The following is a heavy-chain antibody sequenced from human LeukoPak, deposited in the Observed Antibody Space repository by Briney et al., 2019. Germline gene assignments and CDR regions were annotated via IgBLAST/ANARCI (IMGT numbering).Heavy chain of an antibody. V-gene: IGHV3-7*03. CDR3: ARGPRGGQAARFDY. CDR2: IKQDGSEK. D-gene: IGHD1-26*01. J-gene: IGHJ4*02. CDR1: GFTFSSYW. Sequence: GGSLRLSCAASGFTFSSYWMSWVRQAPGKGLEWVANIKQDGSEKYYVDSVKGRFTISRDNAKNSLYLQMNSLRSDDTAVYYCARGPRGGQAARFDYWGQGTLVTVSS.